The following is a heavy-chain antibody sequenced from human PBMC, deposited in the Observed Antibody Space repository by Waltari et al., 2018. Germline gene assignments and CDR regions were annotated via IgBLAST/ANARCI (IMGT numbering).Heavy chain of an antibody. D-gene: IGHD3-22*01. Sequence: EVQLVESGGGLVQPGRSLRLSDAASGFPFDDYAMLWVRHVPGKGLESVAGINWNIDSIGYGDSVKGRFTISRDNARNYLYLQMNSLTTEDTALYYCLKKNDEVYDRNGLVYDAFDMWGQGTMVTVSS. CDR1: GFPFDDYA. V-gene: IGHV3-9*01. CDR2: INWNIDSI. CDR3: LKKNDEVYDRNGLVYDAFDM. J-gene: IGHJ3*02.